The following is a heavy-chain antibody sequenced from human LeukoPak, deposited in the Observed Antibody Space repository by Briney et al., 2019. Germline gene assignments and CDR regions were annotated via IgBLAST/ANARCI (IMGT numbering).Heavy chain of an antibody. CDR1: GGSISSSSYY. V-gene: IGHV4-39*01. D-gene: IGHD3-22*01. CDR3: ARTSYYYDSSGYAEFDY. Sequence: SETLSLTCTVSGGSISSSSYYWGWLRQPPGKGLEWIGSIHYSGSTYYNPSLKSRVTISVDTSKNQFSLKLSSVTAADTAVYYCARTSYYYDSSGYAEFDYWGQGTLVTVSS. CDR2: IHYSGST. J-gene: IGHJ4*02.